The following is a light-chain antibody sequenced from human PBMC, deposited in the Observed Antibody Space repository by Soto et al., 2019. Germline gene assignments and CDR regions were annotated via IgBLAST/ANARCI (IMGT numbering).Light chain of an antibody. CDR2: LGS. V-gene: IGKV2-28*01. CDR1: QSLLHSNGYNY. Sequence: DMVMTQSPLSLPVTPGEPASISCRSSQSLLHSNGYNYLDWYLQKPGQSPQLLISLGSDRASGVPDRFSVSGSGTEFTLKISRVEAEDVGVYYCMQALQSPRTFGQGTKLEIK. CDR3: MQALQSPRT. J-gene: IGKJ2*01.